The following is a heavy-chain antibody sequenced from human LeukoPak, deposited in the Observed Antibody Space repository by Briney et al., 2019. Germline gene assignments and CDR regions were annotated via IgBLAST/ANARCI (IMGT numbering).Heavy chain of an antibody. V-gene: IGHV1-46*01. Sequence: GASVKVSCKASGGTFSSYAISWVRQAPGQGLEWMGIINPSGGSTSYAQKFQGRVTMTRDTSTSTVYMELSSLRSEDTAVYYCARDLYDSSGYYFSCYWGQGTLVTVSS. CDR2: INPSGGST. J-gene: IGHJ4*02. CDR1: GGTFSSYA. CDR3: ARDLYDSSGYYFSCY. D-gene: IGHD3-22*01.